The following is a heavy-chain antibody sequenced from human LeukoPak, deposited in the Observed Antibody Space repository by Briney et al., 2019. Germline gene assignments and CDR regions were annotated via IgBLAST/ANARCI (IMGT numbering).Heavy chain of an antibody. V-gene: IGHV3-21*01. J-gene: IGHJ5*02. Sequence: GGSLRLSCAASGFTFSSYSMNWVRQAPGKGLEWVSSIGSSSSYIYYADSVKGRFTISRDNAKNSLYLQMNSLRAKDTAVYYCARGYSGYGNWFDPWGQGTLVTVSS. CDR2: IGSSSSYI. CDR3: ARGYSGYGNWFDP. CDR1: GFTFSSYS. D-gene: IGHD5-12*01.